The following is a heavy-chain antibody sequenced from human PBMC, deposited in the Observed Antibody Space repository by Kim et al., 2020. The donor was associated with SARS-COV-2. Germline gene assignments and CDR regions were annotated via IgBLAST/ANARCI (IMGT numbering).Heavy chain of an antibody. CDR1: GGSISSSSYY. CDR3: ASSSSSWYLGEFDY. V-gene: IGHV4-39*01. CDR2: IYYSGST. D-gene: IGHD6-13*01. J-gene: IGHJ4*02. Sequence: SETLSLTCTVSGGSISSSSYYWGWIRQPPGKGLEWIGSIYYSGSTYYNPSLKSRVTISVDTSKNQFSLKLSSVTAADTAVYYCASSSSSWYLGEFDYWGQRNLVTVSS.